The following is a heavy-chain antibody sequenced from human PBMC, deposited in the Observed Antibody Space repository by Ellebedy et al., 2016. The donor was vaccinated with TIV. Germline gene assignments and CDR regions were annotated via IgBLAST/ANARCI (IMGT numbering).Heavy chain of an antibody. CDR3: AREVLTDYYDSSGYFDY. CDR1: GGSISSGGYY. D-gene: IGHD3-22*01. V-gene: IGHV4-31*01. J-gene: IGHJ4*02. CDR2: IYYSGST. Sequence: SETLSLTCTVSGGSISSGGYYWSWIRQHPGKGLEWIGYIYYSGSTYYNSSLKSLVTISVDTSKNQFSLKLSSVTAADTAVYYCAREVLTDYYDSSGYFDYWGQGTLVTVSS.